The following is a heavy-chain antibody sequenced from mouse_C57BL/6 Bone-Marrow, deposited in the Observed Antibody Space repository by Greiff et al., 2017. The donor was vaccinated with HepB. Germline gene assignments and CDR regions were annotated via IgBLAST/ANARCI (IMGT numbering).Heavy chain of an antibody. J-gene: IGHJ1*03. D-gene: IGHD1-1*01. CDR3: ARRRYYGSSLYWYFDV. Sequence: QVHVKQSGAELVRPGASVKLSCKASGYTFTDYYINWVKQRPGQGLEWIARIYPGSGNTYYNEKFKGKATLTAEKSSSTAYMQLSSLTSEDSAVYFCARRRYYGSSLYWYFDVWGTGTTVTVSS. CDR2: IYPGSGNT. V-gene: IGHV1-76*01. CDR1: GYTFTDYY.